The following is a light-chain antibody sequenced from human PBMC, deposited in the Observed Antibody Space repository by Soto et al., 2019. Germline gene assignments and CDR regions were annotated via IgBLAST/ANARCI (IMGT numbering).Light chain of an antibody. J-gene: IGLJ7*01. CDR3: CSYAGTSPHTV. Sequence: QSALTQPASVSGSPGQSITISCTGTSSDVGSYKLVSWYQQHPGKAPKLMISEVSKRPSGISDRFSGSKSGSTASLTISGLQAEDEAASYCCSYAGTSPHTVFGGGTQLTVL. CDR2: EVS. V-gene: IGLV2-23*02. CDR1: SSDVGSYKL.